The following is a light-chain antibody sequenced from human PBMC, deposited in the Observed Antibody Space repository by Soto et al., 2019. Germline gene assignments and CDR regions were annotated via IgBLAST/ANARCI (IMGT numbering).Light chain of an antibody. CDR1: QTVGSSF. CDR2: GAS. Sequence: EIVLTQSPGTLSLSPGDGATLSCRASQTVGSSFLGWYQQKPCQAPRLIMYGASNRATGIPDRFTGRGSGTDFTLTISRLDPEDFAVYYCHHYGGSQYTFGQGTKLEI. CDR3: HHYGGSQYT. V-gene: IGKV3-20*01. J-gene: IGKJ2*01.